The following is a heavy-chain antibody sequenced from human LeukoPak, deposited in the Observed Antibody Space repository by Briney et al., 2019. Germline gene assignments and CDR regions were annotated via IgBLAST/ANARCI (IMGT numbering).Heavy chain of an antibody. CDR2: ISSSGGST. CDR3: AKIAAAGLLALAYYYMDV. V-gene: IGHV3-23*01. Sequence: GGTLTLTCAASGFTFSSYAMSWVRQPPGKGLEWVSAISSSGGSTYYARSVKGRFTISRDNSKITLYLQMNSLRAEDTAVYYCAKIAAAGLLALAYYYMDVWGKGTTVTVSS. J-gene: IGHJ6*03. D-gene: IGHD6-13*01. CDR1: GFTFSSYA.